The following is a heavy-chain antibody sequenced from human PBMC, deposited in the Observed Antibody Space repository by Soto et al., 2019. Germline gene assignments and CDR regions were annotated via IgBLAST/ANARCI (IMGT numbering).Heavy chain of an antibody. V-gene: IGHV3-53*04. CDR1: GFTVSSNY. D-gene: IGHD3-10*01. CDR3: AGASYGSGSGVA. J-gene: IGHJ5*02. CDR2: IYSGGGT. Sequence: EVQLVESGGGLVQPGGSLRLSCAASGFTVSSNYMSWIRQAPGMGLEWVSVIYSGGGTYYADSVKGRFTLSRHNSKNTLYLQMNSLRHEDTAVYYCAGASYGSGSGVAWGQGTLVTVSS.